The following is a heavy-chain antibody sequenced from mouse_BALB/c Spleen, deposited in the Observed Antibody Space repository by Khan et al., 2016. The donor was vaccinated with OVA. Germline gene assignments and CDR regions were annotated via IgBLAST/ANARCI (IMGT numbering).Heavy chain of an antibody. CDR3: AGDGSRSNYAMDY. V-gene: IGHV3-2*02. Sequence: VQLKQSGPGLVKPSQSLSLTCTVTGYSITSDYAWNWIRQFPGNKLEWMVYIRSSGCTNYNPALKNRISFTRDTSKNQFFLQLNSVTTEDTATYYCAGDGSRSNYAMDYWGQGTSVTVSS. CDR2: IRSSGCT. J-gene: IGHJ4*01. D-gene: IGHD2-3*01. CDR1: GYSITSDYA.